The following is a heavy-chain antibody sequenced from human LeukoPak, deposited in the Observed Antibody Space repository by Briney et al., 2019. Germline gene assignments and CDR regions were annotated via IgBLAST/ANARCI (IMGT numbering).Heavy chain of an antibody. CDR2: ISSSSSTT. J-gene: IGHJ4*02. V-gene: IGHV3-48*01. CDR3: ARGARYASGTYYSEIDY. D-gene: IGHD3-10*01. CDR1: GFTFSSYS. Sequence: GGPLRLSCAAFGFTFSSYSMNWVRQAPEKGLEWVSYISSSSSTTYYADSVKGRFTISRDNAKNSLYLQMNSLRAEDTAVYYCARGARYASGTYYSEIDYWGQGTLVTVSS.